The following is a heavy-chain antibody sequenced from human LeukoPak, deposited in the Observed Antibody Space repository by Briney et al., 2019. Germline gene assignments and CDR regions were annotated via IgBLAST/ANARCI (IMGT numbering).Heavy chain of an antibody. CDR3: ARDGYSGSYYYYYYYGMDV. D-gene: IGHD1-26*01. CDR2: IWYDGSNK. V-gene: IGHV3-33*01. CDR1: GFTYSSYG. Sequence: PGRSLRLSCAASGFTYSSYGMHWVRQAPGKGLVWVAVIWYDGSNKYYADSVKGRFTISRDNSKNTLYLQMNSLRAEDTAVYYCARDGYSGSYYYYYYYGMDVWGQGTTVTVSS. J-gene: IGHJ6*02.